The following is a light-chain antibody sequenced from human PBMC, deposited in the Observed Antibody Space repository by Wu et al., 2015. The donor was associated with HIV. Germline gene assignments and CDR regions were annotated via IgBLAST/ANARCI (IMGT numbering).Light chain of an antibody. V-gene: IGKV3-20*01. Sequence: EIVLTQSPGTLSLSLGERATLSCRASQNVYSHLAWYQQKPGQAPRLPIYGVSRRATGISDRFNASESGTDFALTISRLEPEDFAVYYCQQYGYSPLTFGGGTKVEI. J-gene: IGKJ4*01. CDR3: QQYGYSPLT. CDR1: QNVYSH. CDR2: GVS.